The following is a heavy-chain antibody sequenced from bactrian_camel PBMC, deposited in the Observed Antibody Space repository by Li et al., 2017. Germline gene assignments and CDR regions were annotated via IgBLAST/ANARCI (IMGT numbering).Heavy chain of an antibody. D-gene: IGHD1*01. CDR2: IDADGET. Sequence: HVQLVESGGGLVQPGGSLRLSCVLSESHNVDYCMGWYRQRTGKEREEVAVIDADGETTYADSVKGRFAISQDNSKNTPTLQMNNLRPEDTAMYYCAADKRSYLCRGTYTYWGQGTQVTVS. J-gene: IGHJ4*01. CDR3: AADKRSYLCRGTYTY. CDR1: ESHNVDYC. V-gene: IGHV3S6*01.